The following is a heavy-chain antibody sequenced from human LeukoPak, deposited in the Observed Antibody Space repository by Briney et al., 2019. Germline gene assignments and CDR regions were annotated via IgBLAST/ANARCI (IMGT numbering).Heavy chain of an antibody. CDR2: ISYDGSNK. D-gene: IGHD5-24*01. Sequence: GGSLRLSCAASGFTFSSYAMHWVRQAPGKGLEWVAVISYDGSNKYYADSVKGRFTISRDNSKNTLYLQMNSLRAEDTAVYYCARDREGGYNYDAFDIWGQGTMVTVPS. CDR3: ARDREGGYNYDAFDI. J-gene: IGHJ3*02. V-gene: IGHV3-30-3*01. CDR1: GFTFSSYA.